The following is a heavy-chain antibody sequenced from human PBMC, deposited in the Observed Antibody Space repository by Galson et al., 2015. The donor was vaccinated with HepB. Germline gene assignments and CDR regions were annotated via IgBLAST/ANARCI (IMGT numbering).Heavy chain of an antibody. CDR3: ARAIWFGESGYYYGMDV. Sequence: SVKVSCKASGYTFTGYYMHWVRQAPGQGLEWMGWINPNSGGTNYAQKFQGWVTMTRDTSISTAYMELSRLRSDDTAVYYCARAIWFGESGYYYGMDVWGQGTTITVSS. D-gene: IGHD3-10*01. CDR1: GYTFTGYY. CDR2: INPNSGGT. V-gene: IGHV1-2*04. J-gene: IGHJ6*02.